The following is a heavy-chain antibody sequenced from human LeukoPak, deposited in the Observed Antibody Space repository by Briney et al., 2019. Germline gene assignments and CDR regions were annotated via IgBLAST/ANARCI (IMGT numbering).Heavy chain of an antibody. V-gene: IGHV3-30*02. J-gene: IGHJ6*03. CDR2: IRYDGSNK. D-gene: IGHD2-2*01. Sequence: GGSLRLSCAASGFTFISYGMHWVRQAPGKGLEWVAFIRYDGSNKYYVDSVKGRFTISRDNSKNTLYLQMNSLRAEDTAVYYCAKDYMPFGTDFYYYYMDVWGKGTTVTVSS. CDR3: AKDYMPFGTDFYYYYMDV. CDR1: GFTFISYG.